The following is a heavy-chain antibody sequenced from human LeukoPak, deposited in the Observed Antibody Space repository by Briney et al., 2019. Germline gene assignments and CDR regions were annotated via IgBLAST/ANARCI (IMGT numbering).Heavy chain of an antibody. V-gene: IGHV3-30*03. J-gene: IGHJ4*02. CDR2: ISYDGSNK. CDR3: ARDRGGDDNSDYSPILFFFDY. D-gene: IGHD3-22*01. Sequence: GALRLSCAASGFTFSSYGMHWVRQAPGKGLEWVAVISYDGSNKYYADSVKGRFTISRDNSKNTLYLQMNSLRAEDTAVYYCARDRGGDDNSDYSPILFFFDYWGQGTLVTVSS. CDR1: GFTFSSYG.